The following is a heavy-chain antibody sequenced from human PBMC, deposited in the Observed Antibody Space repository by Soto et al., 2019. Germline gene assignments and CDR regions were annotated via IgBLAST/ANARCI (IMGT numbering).Heavy chain of an antibody. Sequence: PGGSLRLSCAASGFTFNTYTMSWVRQAPGKGLEWVSAISGGGDTTYYADSVKGRFTISRDNSKNTLYLQMNSLRAEDTAVYYCAKDLLYSYDYSYFDSWGQGTLVTVSS. CDR3: AKDLLYSYDYSYFDS. CDR2: ISGGGDTT. D-gene: IGHD5-18*01. V-gene: IGHV3-23*01. CDR1: GFTFNTYT. J-gene: IGHJ4*02.